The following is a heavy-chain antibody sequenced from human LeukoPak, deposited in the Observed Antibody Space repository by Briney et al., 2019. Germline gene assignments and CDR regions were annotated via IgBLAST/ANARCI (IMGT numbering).Heavy chain of an antibody. D-gene: IGHD6-19*01. J-gene: IGHJ4*02. CDR1: GGSISSSSYY. Sequence: SETLSLTCTVSGGSISSSSYYWGWIRQPPGKGLEWIGSIYYSGSTYYNPSLKSRVTISVDTSKNQFSLKLSSVTAADTAVYYCARRVYSSGWYTFDYWGQGTLVTVSS. CDR2: IYYSGST. V-gene: IGHV4-39*01. CDR3: ARRVYSSGWYTFDY.